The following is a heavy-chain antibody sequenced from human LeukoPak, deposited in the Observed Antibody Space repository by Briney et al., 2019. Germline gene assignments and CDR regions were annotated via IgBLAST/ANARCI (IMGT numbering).Heavy chain of an antibody. V-gene: IGHV4-34*01. CDR1: GGSFSGYC. D-gene: IGHD3-22*01. Sequence: SGTLSLTCAVYGGSFSGYCWSWIRQPPGKGLEWIGEINHSGSTNYNPSLKSRVTISVDTSKNQFSLKLSSVTAADTAVYYCARGEEYHDSSGYHLDYWGQGTLVTVSS. J-gene: IGHJ4*02. CDR2: INHSGST. CDR3: ARGEEYHDSSGYHLDY.